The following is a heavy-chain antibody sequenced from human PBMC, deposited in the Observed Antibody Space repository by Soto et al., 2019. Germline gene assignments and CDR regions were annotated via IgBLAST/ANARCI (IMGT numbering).Heavy chain of an antibody. CDR2: ISADNGNT. CDR3: ARRKYGVDIFEY. J-gene: IGHJ4*02. V-gene: IGHV1-18*01. D-gene: IGHD2-8*01. CDR1: GYKFIDYR. Sequence: QVQLVQSEAEVKKPAASVKVSCKPYGYKFIDYRLSWVRLAPGQGLEGVGWISADNGNTDYEQKLQGRVTMTTDTATRAAYMQLRSLRFDDTAVYYCARRKYGVDIFEYWGQGTMVIVSS.